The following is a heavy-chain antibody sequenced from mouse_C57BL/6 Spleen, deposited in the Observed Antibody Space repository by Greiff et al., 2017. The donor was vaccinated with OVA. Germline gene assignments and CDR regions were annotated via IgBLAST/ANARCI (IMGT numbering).Heavy chain of an antibody. V-gene: IGHV1-81*01. J-gene: IGHJ4*01. Sequence: VQLQQSGAELARPGASVKLSCKASGYTFTSYGISWVKQRPGQGLEWIGEIYPRSGNTYYNEKFKGKATLTADKSSSTAYMELRSLTSEDSAVYFCAREGDYDYAMDYWGQGTSVTVSS. CDR1: GYTFTSYG. CDR2: IYPRSGNT. CDR3: AREGDYDYAMDY. D-gene: IGHD2-4*01.